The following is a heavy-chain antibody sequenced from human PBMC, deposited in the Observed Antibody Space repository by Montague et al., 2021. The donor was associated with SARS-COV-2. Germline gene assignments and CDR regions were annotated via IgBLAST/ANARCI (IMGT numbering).Heavy chain of an antibody. V-gene: IGHV3-23*01. J-gene: IGHJ3*02. CDR2: ISISDGNT. Sequence: SLRLSWAASGFTFSSYAMSWVRQAPGKGLEWVSTISISDGNTYYADSVKGRFTTSRDKSRNTLYLQMNSLRAEDTAVYYCAKDRQLVGDDAFDIWGQGTMVTVSS. CDR3: AKDRQLVGDDAFDI. CDR1: GFTFSSYA. D-gene: IGHD6-13*01.